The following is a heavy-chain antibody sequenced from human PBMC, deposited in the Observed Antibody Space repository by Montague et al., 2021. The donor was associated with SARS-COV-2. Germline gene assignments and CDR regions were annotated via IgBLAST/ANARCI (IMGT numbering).Heavy chain of an antibody. V-gene: IGHV4-30-2*01. CDR1: GGSISNGSYP. Sequence: TLSLTCSVSGGSISNGSYPFFFLFPPPGPGLAWLGSLFPGGRTYYNASLQSRVTISIDNSKNPFSLRLTSITAADTAVYFCARGGADFGDYGWLDPWGQGILVTVS. D-gene: IGHD4-17*01. J-gene: IGHJ5*02. CDR3: ARGGADFGDYGWLDP. CDR2: LFPGGRT.